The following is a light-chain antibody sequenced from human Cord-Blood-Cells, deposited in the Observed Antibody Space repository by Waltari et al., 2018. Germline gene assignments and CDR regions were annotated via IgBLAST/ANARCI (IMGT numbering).Light chain of an antibody. CDR3: SSYAGSNKLVV. CDR1: SSDVGGYNY. Sequence: QSALTQPPSASGSPGQSVTISCTGTSSDVGGYNYVSWYQQHPGKAPKLMCYEVSKRPSGVPDRFSGSKSGNTASLTVSGLQAEDEADYYCSSYAGSNKLVVFGGGTKLTVL. V-gene: IGLV2-8*01. J-gene: IGLJ2*01. CDR2: EVS.